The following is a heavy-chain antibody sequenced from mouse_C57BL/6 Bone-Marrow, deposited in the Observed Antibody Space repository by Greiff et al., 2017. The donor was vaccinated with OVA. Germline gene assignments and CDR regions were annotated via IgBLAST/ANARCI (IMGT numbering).Heavy chain of an antibody. V-gene: IGHV1-59*01. CDR3: ARGLLRAMDY. D-gene: IGHD2-3*01. Sequence: VQLQQPGAELVRPGTSVKLSCKASGYPFTSYWGLWVKQRPGQGLVWIGVIALSDSYTIYNQKFKGKATWTVDTSSSTAYMQLSSLTSEDSAVYYCARGLLRAMDYWGQGTSVTVSS. CDR2: IALSDSYT. CDR1: GYPFTSYW. J-gene: IGHJ4*01.